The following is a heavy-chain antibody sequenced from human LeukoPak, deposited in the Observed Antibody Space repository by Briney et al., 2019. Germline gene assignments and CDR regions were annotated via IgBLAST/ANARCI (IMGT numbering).Heavy chain of an antibody. CDR1: GFTFSSYG. V-gene: IGHV3-30*02. Sequence: GGSLRLSCAASGFTFSSYGMHWVRQAPGKGLEWVAFIRYDGSNKYYADSVKGRFTISRDNSKNTLYLQMNSLRAEDTAVYYCAKGGGYYDSSGYYLDYWGQGTLVTVSP. J-gene: IGHJ4*02. D-gene: IGHD3-22*01. CDR3: AKGGGYYDSSGYYLDY. CDR2: IRYDGSNK.